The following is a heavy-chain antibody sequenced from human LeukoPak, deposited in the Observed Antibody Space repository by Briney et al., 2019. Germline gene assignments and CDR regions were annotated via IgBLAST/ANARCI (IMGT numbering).Heavy chain of an antibody. D-gene: IGHD5-24*01. CDR1: GGSISSGGYY. Sequence: PSQTLSLTCTVSGGSISSGGYYWSWIRQPPGKGLEWIGYIYYSGSTNYNPSLKSRVTISVDTSKNQFSLKLSSVTAADTAVYYCAREGNHGPYYFDYWGQGTLVTVSS. CDR2: IYYSGST. J-gene: IGHJ4*02. CDR3: AREGNHGPYYFDY. V-gene: IGHV4-61*08.